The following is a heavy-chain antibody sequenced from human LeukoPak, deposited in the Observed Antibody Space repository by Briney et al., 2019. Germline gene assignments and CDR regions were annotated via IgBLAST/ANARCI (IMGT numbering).Heavy chain of an antibody. CDR2: IYHSGST. Sequence: SETLSLTCTVSGVSISSSSYYWGWLRQPPGKGLEWIGEIYHSGSTNYNPSLKSRVIISVDKSKNQFSLKVTSVTAADTAMYYCARDQRYYDSSGYPEDGFDVWGQGTMVTVSS. J-gene: IGHJ3*01. V-gene: IGHV4-39*07. CDR3: ARDQRYYDSSGYPEDGFDV. CDR1: GVSISSSSYY. D-gene: IGHD3-22*01.